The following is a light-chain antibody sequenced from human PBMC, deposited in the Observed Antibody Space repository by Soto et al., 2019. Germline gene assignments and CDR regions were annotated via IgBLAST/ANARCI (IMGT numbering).Light chain of an antibody. V-gene: IGKV3-20*01. CDR3: QQYGSSRT. CDR1: QRVSSGY. Sequence: EIVLTQSPATLSLSPGERATLSCRASQRVSSGYLALYQQKPGQAPRLLIYRTSNRATGIPDRVSGSGSGTDFTLTISRLDPEDFAVYYCQQYGSSRTFCQGTKV. CDR2: RTS. J-gene: IGKJ1*01.